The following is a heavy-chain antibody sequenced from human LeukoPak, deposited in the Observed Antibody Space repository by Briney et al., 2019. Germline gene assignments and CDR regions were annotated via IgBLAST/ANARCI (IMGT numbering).Heavy chain of an antibody. CDR2: IYYSGST. CDR3: ARVRHPGYSGGWPFDY. CDR1: GGSISSYY. D-gene: IGHD6-19*01. Sequence: SETLSLTCTVSGGSISSYYWSWIRQPPGRGLEWIGYIYYSGSTNYNPSLKSRVTISVDTSKNQFSLKLSSVTAADTAVYYCARVRHPGYSGGWPFDYWGQGTLVTVSS. V-gene: IGHV4-59*01. J-gene: IGHJ4*02.